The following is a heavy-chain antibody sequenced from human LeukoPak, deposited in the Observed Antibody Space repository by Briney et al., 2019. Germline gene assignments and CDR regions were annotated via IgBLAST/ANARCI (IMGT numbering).Heavy chain of an antibody. V-gene: IGHV3-30*14. CDR1: GFTFSNYA. CDR2: MSYDGTNK. CDR3: ARAQWRTYSYYYMDV. D-gene: IGHD6-19*01. Sequence: GGSLRLSCAASGFTFSNYAMHWARQAPGKGLEWVAVMSYDGTNKYYPDSVKGRFTISRDDSKNTLYLQMNSLRAEDTAIYYCARAQWRTYSYYYMDVWGKGTTVTVSS. J-gene: IGHJ6*03.